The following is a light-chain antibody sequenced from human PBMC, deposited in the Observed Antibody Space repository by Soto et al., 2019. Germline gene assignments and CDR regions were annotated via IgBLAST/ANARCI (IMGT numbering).Light chain of an antibody. V-gene: IGKV3-15*01. CDR3: QQCNDWPLT. CDR2: GTS. Sequence: EKVMTQSPSTLSVSPGQRATLSCRASQNVGIDLAWFQQKPGQAPRLLIYGTSIRATGIPARFSASGSGTEFTLTINSLQSEDFAVYYCQQCNDWPLTFGGGTKVDI. J-gene: IGKJ4*01. CDR1: QNVGID.